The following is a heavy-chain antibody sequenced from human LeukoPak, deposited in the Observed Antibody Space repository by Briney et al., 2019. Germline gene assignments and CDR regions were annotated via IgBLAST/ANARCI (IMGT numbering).Heavy chain of an antibody. CDR3: ARQGGVVPAAISWFDP. D-gene: IGHD2-2*02. V-gene: IGHV4-34*01. Sequence: SETLSLTCAVYGGSFSGYYWSWIRQPPGKGLEWIGEINHGGSTNYNPSLKSRVTISVDTSKNQFSLKLSSVTAADTAVYYCARQGGVVPAAISWFDPWGQGTLVTVSS. CDR1: GGSFSGYY. J-gene: IGHJ5*02. CDR2: INHGGST.